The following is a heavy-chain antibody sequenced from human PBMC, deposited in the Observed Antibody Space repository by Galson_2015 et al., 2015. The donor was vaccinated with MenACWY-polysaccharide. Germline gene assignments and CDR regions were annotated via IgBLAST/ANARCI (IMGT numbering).Heavy chain of an antibody. D-gene: IGHD6-13*01. Sequence: SLRLSCAASGSRFSNSGMHWVRQAPGKGLEWVAVIQYDGSMIVHADSVKGRFTISRDNSKNTLFLEMNSLGAEDTAVYYCAREGSRIVFHAFDTWGQGTMVTVSS. J-gene: IGHJ3*02. CDR2: IQYDGSMI. V-gene: IGHV3-33*01. CDR3: AREGSRIVFHAFDT. CDR1: GSRFSNSG.